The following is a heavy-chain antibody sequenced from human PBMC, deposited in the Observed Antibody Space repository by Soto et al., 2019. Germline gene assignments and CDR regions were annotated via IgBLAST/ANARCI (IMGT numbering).Heavy chain of an antibody. D-gene: IGHD5-12*01. CDR3: AHSQRGPRDF. J-gene: IGHJ4*02. CDR2: IYWDDDK. Sequence: QNTLKESGPTLVRPTQTLTLTCTFSGLSLSTSVVAVAWIRQPPGEALEWLALIYWDDDKRYNPSLKSRLTITKDTSKDQVVLAMTNMDPLDTATYFCAHSQRGPRDFWGQGILVTVSS. V-gene: IGHV2-5*02. CDR1: GLSLSTSVVA.